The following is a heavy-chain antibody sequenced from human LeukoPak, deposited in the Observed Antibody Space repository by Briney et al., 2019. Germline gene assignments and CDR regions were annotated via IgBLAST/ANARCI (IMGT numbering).Heavy chain of an antibody. CDR1: GFTFTSYG. CDR3: VKDGVLTAYYPSSFDY. Sequence: GGSLRLSCAASGFTFTSYGMHWVRQAPGKGLEWVAFIRYDVNNKYYADSVKGRFTISRDNSKNTLYLQMNSLRAEDTAVYYCVKDGVLTAYYPSSFDYWGQGTLVTVSS. V-gene: IGHV3-30*02. CDR2: IRYDVNNK. D-gene: IGHD3-9*01. J-gene: IGHJ4*02.